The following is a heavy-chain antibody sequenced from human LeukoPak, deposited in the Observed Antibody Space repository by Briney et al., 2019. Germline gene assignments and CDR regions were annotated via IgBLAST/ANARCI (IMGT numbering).Heavy chain of an antibody. D-gene: IGHD4/OR15-4a*01. V-gene: IGHV3-33*06. Sequence: GRSLRLSCAASGFTFSTSGMHCVRQAPGKGLEWVALIWYDGSNEYADSVKGRFTISRGNSKNTLYLQMNSLRAEDTAVYHCAKDQGANYYYYMDVWGKGATVTVSS. J-gene: IGHJ6*03. CDR3: AKDQGANYYYYMDV. CDR1: GFTFSTSG. CDR2: IWYDGSNE.